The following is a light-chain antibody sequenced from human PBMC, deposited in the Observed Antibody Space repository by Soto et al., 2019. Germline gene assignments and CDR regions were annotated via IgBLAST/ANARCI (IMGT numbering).Light chain of an antibody. CDR3: QQYRT. CDR1: QSVSNNF. CDR2: GPS. Sequence: EIVLTQSPGTLSLSPGERATLSCRASQSVSNNFLAWYQHRPGQAPRLLIYGPSTRATGIPDRFSGSGSGTDFTLTISRLEPEDFAVYFCQQYRTFGQGTKVDIK. J-gene: IGKJ1*01. V-gene: IGKV3-20*01.